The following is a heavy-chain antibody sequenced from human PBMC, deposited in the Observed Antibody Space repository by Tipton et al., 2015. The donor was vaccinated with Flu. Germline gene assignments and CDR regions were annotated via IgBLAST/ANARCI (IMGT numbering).Heavy chain of an antibody. V-gene: IGHV4-39*01. CDR1: GDSISDTIYY. J-gene: IGHJ4*02. CDR2: VFHGGSI. D-gene: IGHD3-10*02. CDR3: ARLSYYDVDLKNFYFDY. Sequence: GLVKPSETLSLTCTVSGDSISDTIYYWAWIRQPPGKGLEWIGNVFHGGSINYNPSLKSRVTISVDTSKNQFSLKLSSVTAADTAVYYCARLSYYDVDLKNFYFDYWGQGALVTVSS.